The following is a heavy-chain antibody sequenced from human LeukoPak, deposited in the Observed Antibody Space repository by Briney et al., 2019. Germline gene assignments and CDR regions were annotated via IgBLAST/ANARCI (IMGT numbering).Heavy chain of an antibody. CDR2: IIPIFGTA. D-gene: IGHD3-22*01. J-gene: IGHJ4*02. Sequence: SVKISCKASGGTFSSYAISWVRQAPGQGLEWMGRIIPIFGTANYAQKFQGRVTITRDECTRTAYMEVSSLRSEDTAVYYCARARGYYPDCYFDYWGQGTLVTVSS. V-gene: IGHV1-69*05. CDR1: GGTFSSYA. CDR3: ARARGYYPDCYFDY.